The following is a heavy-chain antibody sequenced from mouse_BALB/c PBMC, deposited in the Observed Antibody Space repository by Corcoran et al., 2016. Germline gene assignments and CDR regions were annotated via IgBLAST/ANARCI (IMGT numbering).Heavy chain of an antibody. J-gene: IGHJ4*01. CDR2: INTYTGEP. V-gene: IGHV9-1*02. D-gene: IGHD2-2*01. CDR1: GYTFTNYG. Sequence: QIQLVQSGPELKKPGETVKISCKASGYTFTNYGMNWVKQAPGKGLKWMGWINTYTGEPTYADDFKGRFAFSLETSASTAYLQINNLKNEDMATYFCARRGVWLREYAMDYWGQGTSVTVSS. CDR3: ARRGVWLREYAMDY.